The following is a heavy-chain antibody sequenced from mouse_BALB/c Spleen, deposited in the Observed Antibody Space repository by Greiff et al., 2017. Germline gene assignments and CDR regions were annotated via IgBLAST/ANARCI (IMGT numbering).Heavy chain of an antibody. J-gene: IGHJ4*01. V-gene: IGHV1-55*01. CDR1: GYNFTSYW. CDR3: ARDYEGAMDY. D-gene: IGHD2-4*01. Sequence: QVQLQQPGAELVKPGTSVKLSCKASGYNFTSYWINWVKLRPGQGLEWIGDIYPGSGSTNYNEKFKSKATLTVDTSSSTAYMQLSSLASEDSALYYCARDYEGAMDYWGQGTSVTVSS. CDR2: IYPGSGST.